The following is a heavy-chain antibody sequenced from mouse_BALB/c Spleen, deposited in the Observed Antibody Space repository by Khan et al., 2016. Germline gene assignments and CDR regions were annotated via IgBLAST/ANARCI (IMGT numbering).Heavy chain of an antibody. J-gene: IGHJ1*01. Sequence: VRLQQSGPDLVKPGASVKISCKASGYTFTDYNMPWVKQSHGKSLEWIGYIYPYNGGTGYNQKFKNKATLTVDNSSSTASMELRSLTSEDSAVYYCARSNDWYFDVWGAGTTVTVSS. CDR2: IYPYNGGT. CDR1: GYTFTDYN. V-gene: IGHV1S29*02. CDR3: ARSNDWYFDV.